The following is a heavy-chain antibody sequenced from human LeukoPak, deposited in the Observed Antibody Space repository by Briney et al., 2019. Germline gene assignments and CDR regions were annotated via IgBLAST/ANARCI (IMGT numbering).Heavy chain of an antibody. CDR3: ARDLGGRDDY. J-gene: IGHJ4*02. D-gene: IGHD2-15*01. CDR2: IDSGGST. CDR1: GFTFSNYW. V-gene: IGHV3-74*01. Sequence: QPGGSLRLSRAASGFTFSNYWVHWVRQAPGKGLVWVSRIDSGGSTNYAESVKGRFTISRDNAKNKLYLQMNSLRAEDTAVYYCARDLGGRDDYWGQGTLVTVSS.